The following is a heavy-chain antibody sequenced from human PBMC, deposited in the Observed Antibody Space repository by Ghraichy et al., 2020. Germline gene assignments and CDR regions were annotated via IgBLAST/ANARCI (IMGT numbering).Heavy chain of an antibody. V-gene: IGHV4-59*01. CDR2: IYASGST. CDR3: ARGGNYGGYTGFDY. J-gene: IGHJ4*02. D-gene: IGHD4-23*01. CDR1: GGSISSYY. Sequence: ETLSLTCTVSGGSISSYYWSWIRQPPGKGLEWIGYIYASGSTNYNPSLKSRVTISVDTSKNQFSLKLSSVTAADTAVYYCARGGNYGGYTGFDYWGQGTLVTVSS.